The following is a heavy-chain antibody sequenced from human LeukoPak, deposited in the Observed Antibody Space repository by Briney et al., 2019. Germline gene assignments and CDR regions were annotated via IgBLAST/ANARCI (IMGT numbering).Heavy chain of an antibody. CDR1: GYTFTSYY. V-gene: IGHV1-46*01. CDR2: INPSGGST. CDR3: ARAYGSGSYYRPSAGGGY. Sequence: GASVKVSRKASGYTFTSYYMHWVRQAPGQGLEWMGIINPSGGSTSYAQKFQGRVTMTRDTSTSTVYMELSSLRSEDTAVYYCARAYGSGSYYRPSAGGGYWGQGTLVTVSS. J-gene: IGHJ4*02. D-gene: IGHD3-10*01.